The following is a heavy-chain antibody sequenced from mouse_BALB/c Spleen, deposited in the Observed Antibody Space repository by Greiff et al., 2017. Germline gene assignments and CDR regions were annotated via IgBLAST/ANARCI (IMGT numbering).Heavy chain of an antibody. J-gene: IGHJ4*01. V-gene: IGHV5-17*02. CDR3: AREYSITTGYAMDY. CDR1: GFTFSSFG. Sequence: EVKLVESGGGLVQPGGSRKLSCAASGFTFSSFGMHWVRQAPEKGLEWVAYISSGSSTIYYADTVKGRFTISRDNPKNTLFLQMTSLRSEDTAMYYCAREYSITTGYAMDYWGQGTSVTVSS. D-gene: IGHD1-1*01. CDR2: ISSGSSTI.